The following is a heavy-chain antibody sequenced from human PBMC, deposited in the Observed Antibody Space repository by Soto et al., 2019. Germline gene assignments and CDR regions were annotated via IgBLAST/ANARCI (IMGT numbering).Heavy chain of an antibody. CDR3: XXXXXXXXLVRD. CDR2: FTWNSGII. Sequence: DVQLVESGGGLVQPGRSLRLSCAASGFTFDDYAMHWVRQTPGRGLEWVSGFTWNSGIIGYADSVRGRFTISRDTANXXXXXXXXXXXXXXXXXXXXXXXXXXXXLVRDWGPGTLVTVSS. D-gene: IGHD3-10*01. CDR1: GFTFDDYA. J-gene: IGHJ4*02. V-gene: IGHV3-9*01.